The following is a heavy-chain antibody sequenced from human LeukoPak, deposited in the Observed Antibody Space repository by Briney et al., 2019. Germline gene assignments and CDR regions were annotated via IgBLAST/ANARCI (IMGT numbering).Heavy chain of an antibody. J-gene: IGHJ4*02. CDR1: GFTFSSYA. CDR2: ISGSGGST. D-gene: IGHD2-15*01. CDR3: AKDLRYCSGGSCYEGPPIFDY. V-gene: IGHV3-23*01. Sequence: PGGSLRLSCAASGFTFSSYAMSWVRQAPGKGPEWVSAISGSGGSTYYADSVKGRFTISRDNSKNTLYLQMNSLRAEDTAVYYCAKDLRYCSGGSCYEGPPIFDYWAREPWSPSPQ.